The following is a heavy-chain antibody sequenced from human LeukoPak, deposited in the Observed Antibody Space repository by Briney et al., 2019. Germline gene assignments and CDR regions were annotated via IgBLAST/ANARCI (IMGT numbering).Heavy chain of an antibody. CDR2: IIPIFGTA. CDR1: GGTFSSYA. D-gene: IGHD3-10*01. Sequence: ASVKVSSKPSGGTFSSYAINWVRQAPGQGVEWMGGIIPIFGTANYAQKYQGSVTITADESTSTAYMELSSLRSEDTAVYYCARDHYYGSGSYWDAFDIWGQGTMVTVSS. CDR3: ARDHYYGSGSYWDAFDI. J-gene: IGHJ3*02. V-gene: IGHV1-69*13.